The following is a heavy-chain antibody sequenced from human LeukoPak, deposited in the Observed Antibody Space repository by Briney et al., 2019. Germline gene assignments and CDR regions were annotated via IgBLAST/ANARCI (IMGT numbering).Heavy chain of an antibody. V-gene: IGHV3-66*01. Sequence: GGSPRLSCAASGFTVSTYYLSWVRQVPGKGLEWVSVIYSGGGSTYYADSVKGRFIISRDNANNTLYLQMNSLRVEDTAVYYCATGYSPGYFWGQGTLVTVSS. CDR2: IYSGGGST. CDR1: GFTVSTYY. J-gene: IGHJ4*02. CDR3: ATGYSPGYF. D-gene: IGHD5-18*01.